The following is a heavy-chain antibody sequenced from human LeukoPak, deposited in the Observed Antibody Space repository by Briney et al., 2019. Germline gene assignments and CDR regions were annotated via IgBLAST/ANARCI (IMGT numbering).Heavy chain of an antibody. V-gene: IGHV1-2*02. Sequence: ASVKVSCKASGYTFTGYYMHWVRQAPGQGLEWMGWINSNSGGTNYAQKFQGRVTMTRDTSIGTAYMELSRLRSDDTAVYYCARVLVVPGWGPLDYWGQGTLVTVSS. CDR1: GYTFTGYY. J-gene: IGHJ4*02. CDR2: INSNSGGT. D-gene: IGHD2-2*01. CDR3: ARVLVVPGWGPLDY.